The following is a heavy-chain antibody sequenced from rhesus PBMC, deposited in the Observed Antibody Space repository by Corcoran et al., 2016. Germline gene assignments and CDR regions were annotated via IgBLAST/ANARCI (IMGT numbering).Heavy chain of an antibody. J-gene: IGHJ5-2*02. Sequence: QVTLKESGPALVTPTQTLTLTCTFSGFSLRTSGMGVGWIRQPPGKTLEWLAHIYWDDDKRNSTSLKSRLTISKDTSKNQVVLTMTNMDPVDTATYYCARRQGAGTLDVWGRGVLVTVSS. CDR1: GFSLRTSGMG. CDR2: IYWDDDK. CDR3: ARRQGAGTLDV. V-gene: IGHV2-1*01. D-gene: IGHD1-1*01.